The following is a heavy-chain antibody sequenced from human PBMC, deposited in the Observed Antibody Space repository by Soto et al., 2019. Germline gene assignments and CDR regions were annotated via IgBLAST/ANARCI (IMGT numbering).Heavy chain of an antibody. CDR3: ARDVRYFDYGDHH. CDR2: IYYSGST. V-gene: IGHV4-31*03. CDR1: GGSISSGGYY. D-gene: IGHD4-17*01. J-gene: IGHJ5*02. Sequence: QVQLQESGPGLVKPSQTLSLTGTVSGGSISSGGYYWSWIRQHPGKGLGSIGYIYYSGSTYYNPSLKSRVTISVDTSKNQFSLKMSSVTAADTAVYYCARDVRYFDYGDHHWGQGTLVTVSS.